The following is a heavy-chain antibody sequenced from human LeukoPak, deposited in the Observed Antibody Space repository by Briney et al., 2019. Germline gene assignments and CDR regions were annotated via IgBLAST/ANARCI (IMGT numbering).Heavy chain of an antibody. CDR3: ARQFAY. CDR2: ISGSGTTI. J-gene: IGHJ4*02. CDR1: GFTFSTYQ. V-gene: IGHV3-48*03. Sequence: PGESLRLSCAASGFTFSTYQMNWVRQAPGKGLEWVSYISGSGTTIYYADSVKGRFTISRDNAKNSLYLQMDSLRAEDTAVYYCARQFAYWGQGTLVTVSS.